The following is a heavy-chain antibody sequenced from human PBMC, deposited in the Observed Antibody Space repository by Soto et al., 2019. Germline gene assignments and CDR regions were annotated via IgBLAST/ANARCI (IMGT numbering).Heavy chain of an antibody. D-gene: IGHD3-3*01. V-gene: IGHV4-59*01. CDR1: GGSISSYY. CDR3: ARDNDF. J-gene: IGHJ4*02. Sequence: SETLSLTCTVSGGSISSYYWSWIRQPPGKGLEWIGYIYYSGSTNCNPSLKSRVTISVDTSKNQFSLKLSSVTAADTAVYYCARDNDFWSQGTLVTVSS. CDR2: IYYSGST.